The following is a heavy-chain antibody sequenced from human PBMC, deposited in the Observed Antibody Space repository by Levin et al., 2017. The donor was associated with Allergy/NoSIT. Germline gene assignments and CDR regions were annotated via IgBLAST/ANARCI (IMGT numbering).Heavy chain of an antibody. CDR1: GFTFSDYY. Sequence: GESLKISCAASGFTFSDYYMDWVRQAPGKGLEWVGRSRNKINSYSTEYAASVKGRFTVSRDASTNSLYLQMNSLNTEDTAVYYCVRVRFLSDFSDYRPLDYWGQGTLVTVSS. J-gene: IGHJ4*02. CDR2: SRNKINSYST. CDR3: VRVRFLSDFSDYRPLDY. D-gene: IGHD3-10*01. V-gene: IGHV3-72*01.